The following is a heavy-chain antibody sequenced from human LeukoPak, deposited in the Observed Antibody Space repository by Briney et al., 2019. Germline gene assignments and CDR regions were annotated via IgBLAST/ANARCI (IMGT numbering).Heavy chain of an antibody. CDR1: GFTFSSYA. CDR3: AKGNWYKLEVFDY. CDR2: ISDSGGST. Sequence: GGSLRLSCAASGFTFSSYAMSWVRQAPGKGLEWVSTISDSGGSTYYSDSVKGRFTISRDNSKNTLYLQMNSLRTEDTAVYYCAKGNWYKLEVFDYWGQGTLVTVSS. V-gene: IGHV3-23*01. D-gene: IGHD1/OR15-1a*01. J-gene: IGHJ4*02.